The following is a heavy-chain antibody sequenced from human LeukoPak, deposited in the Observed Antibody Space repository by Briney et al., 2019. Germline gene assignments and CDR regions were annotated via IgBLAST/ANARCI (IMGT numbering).Heavy chain of an antibody. CDR1: GYTFTGYY. CDR3: ARVDYYGSGSYYFDY. D-gene: IGHD3-10*01. J-gene: IGHJ4*02. V-gene: IGHV1-2*06. CDR2: INPNSGGT. Sequence: ASVKVSCKASGYTFTGYYMRWVRQAPGQGLEWMGRINPNSGGTNSAQKFQGRVTMTSDTSINTAYMELSRLRSDDTAVYYCARVDYYGSGSYYFDYWGQGTLVTVSS.